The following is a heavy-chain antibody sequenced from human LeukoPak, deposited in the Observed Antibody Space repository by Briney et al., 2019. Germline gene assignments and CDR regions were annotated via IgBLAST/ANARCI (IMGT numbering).Heavy chain of an antibody. Sequence: ASVKVSCKTSGYTFTDYGFSWVRQAPGQGLEWMGWISPYNGSTRYTQKFQDRVTMTTDTSAGTAYMELRSLRSDDTAVYYCARDPRHMVTTKYNAFDIWGQGTMVTVSS. CDR3: ARDPRHMVTTKYNAFDI. CDR1: GYTFTDYG. D-gene: IGHD4-17*01. CDR2: ISPYNGST. V-gene: IGHV1-18*01. J-gene: IGHJ3*02.